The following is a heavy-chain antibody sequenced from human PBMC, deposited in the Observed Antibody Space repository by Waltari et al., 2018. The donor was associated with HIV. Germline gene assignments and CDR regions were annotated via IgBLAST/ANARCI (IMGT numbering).Heavy chain of an antibody. CDR3: ARDEGHGARFGC. V-gene: IGHV3-48*03. J-gene: IGHJ4*02. CDR1: GFTFSSYE. Sequence: EVQLVESGGGLVQPGGSLRLSCAASGFTFSSYEMNWVRQAPGKGLEWVSYISSSGSTIYYADSVKGRFTISRDNAKNSLYLQMNSLRAEDTAVYYCARDEGHGARFGCWGQGTLVTVSS. CDR2: ISSSGSTI.